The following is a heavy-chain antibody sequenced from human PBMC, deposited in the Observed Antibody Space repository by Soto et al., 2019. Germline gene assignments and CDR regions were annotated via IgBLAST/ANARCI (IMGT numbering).Heavy chain of an antibody. V-gene: IGHV3-66*01. J-gene: IGHJ4*02. Sequence: GGSLRLSCAASGFTVSISYMTWVRQVPGKGLEWVSIIYSDGYTYYADSVKGRFTISRDSSTNTLYLEMTGLRADDTAVYYCARDRSMIVVVPGYWGQGTLVTVSS. CDR2: IYSDGYT. CDR1: GFTVSISY. CDR3: ARDRSMIVVVPGY. D-gene: IGHD3-22*01.